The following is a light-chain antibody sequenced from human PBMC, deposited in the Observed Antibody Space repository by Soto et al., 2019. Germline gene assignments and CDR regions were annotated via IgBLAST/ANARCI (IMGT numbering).Light chain of an antibody. V-gene: IGKV1-27*01. CDR2: AAS. Sequence: DIQVTQSPPSLSASVGDRVTITCRASRDIDNSLAWYQQVPGKAPKLLIYAASTLQSGVPSRFRDSGSGTSFILTITSLQPEDVATYYCQKYNKAPWIFGQGTKVDIK. CDR3: QKYNKAPWI. CDR1: RDIDNS. J-gene: IGKJ1*01.